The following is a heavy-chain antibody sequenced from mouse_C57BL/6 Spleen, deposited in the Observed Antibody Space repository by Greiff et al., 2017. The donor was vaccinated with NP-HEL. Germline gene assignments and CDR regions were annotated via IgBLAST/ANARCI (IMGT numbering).Heavy chain of an antibody. CDR1: GYTFTDYY. V-gene: IGHV1-26*01. Sequence: EVQLQQSGPELVKPGASVKISCKASGYTFTDYYMNWVKQSHGKSLEWIGDINPNNGGTSYNQKFKGKATLTVDKSSSTAYMELRSLTSEDSAVYYCARCQAKRRFFDYWGQGTTLTVSS. J-gene: IGHJ2*01. CDR2: INPNNGGT. CDR3: ARCQAKRRFFDY. D-gene: IGHD3-2*02.